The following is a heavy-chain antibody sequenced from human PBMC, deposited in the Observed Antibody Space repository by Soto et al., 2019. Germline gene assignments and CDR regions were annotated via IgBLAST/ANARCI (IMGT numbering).Heavy chain of an antibody. CDR3: ARWWFGEFFDY. CDR1: GGSISSGDYY. CDR2: IYYSAST. V-gene: IGHV4-30-4*01. J-gene: IGHJ4*02. Sequence: QVQLQESGPGLVKPSQTLSLTCTVSGGSISSGDYYWSWIRQPPGKGLEWIGYIYYSASTYYNPSLNSIVTLAVDTSKNQFSLKLSSVTAADTAVYYCARWWFGEFFDYWGQGTLVTVSS. D-gene: IGHD3-10*01.